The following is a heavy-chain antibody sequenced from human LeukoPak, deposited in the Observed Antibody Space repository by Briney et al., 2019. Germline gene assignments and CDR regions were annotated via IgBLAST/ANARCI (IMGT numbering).Heavy chain of an antibody. CDR2: MNPNSGNT. Sequence: ASVKVSCKASGYTFTSYYMHWVRQATGQGLEWMGWMNPNSGNTGYAQKFQGRVTMTRNTSISTAYMELSSLRSEDTAVYYCARGLWGSSTSWSFYYYYYGMDVWGQGTTVTVSS. J-gene: IGHJ6*02. CDR3: ARGLWGSSTSWSFYYYYYGMDV. CDR1: GYTFTSYY. V-gene: IGHV1-8*02. D-gene: IGHD2-2*01.